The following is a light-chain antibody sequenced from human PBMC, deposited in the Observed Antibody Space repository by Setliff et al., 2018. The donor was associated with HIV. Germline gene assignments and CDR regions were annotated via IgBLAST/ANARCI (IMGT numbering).Light chain of an antibody. J-gene: IGLJ1*01. CDR1: NSDIGGYNF. Sequence: QSVLAQPASVSGSPGQTITISCTGTNSDIGGYNFVSWYQQHPGQAPKLIIYQVTNRPSGISIRFSGSKSGNTASLTISGLQAEDEADYYCKSYTSSTNFYVFGTGTKVTVL. CDR2: QVT. V-gene: IGLV2-14*01. CDR3: KSYTSSTNFYV.